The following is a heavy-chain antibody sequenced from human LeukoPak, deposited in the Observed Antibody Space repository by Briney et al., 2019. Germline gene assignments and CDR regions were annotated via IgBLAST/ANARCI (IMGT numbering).Heavy chain of an antibody. J-gene: IGHJ4*02. Sequence: SETLSLTCAVYGGSFSGYYWSWIRLPPGKGLEWIGEINHSGSTNYNPSLKSRVTISVDTSKNQFSLKLSSVTAADTAVYYCARERRRGYSYGYGPSFDYWGQGTLVTVSS. D-gene: IGHD5-18*01. V-gene: IGHV4-34*01. CDR1: GGSFSGYY. CDR3: ARERRRGYSYGYGPSFDY. CDR2: INHSGST.